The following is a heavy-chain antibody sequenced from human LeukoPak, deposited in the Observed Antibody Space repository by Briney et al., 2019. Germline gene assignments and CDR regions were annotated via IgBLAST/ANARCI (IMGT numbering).Heavy chain of an antibody. CDR2: INWNGGST. V-gene: IGHV3-20*04. J-gene: IGHJ4*02. Sequence: GGSLRLSCAASGFTFDDYAMHWVRQAPGKGLEWVSGINWNGGSTGYADSVQGRFTIFRDNAKNSLYLQLHSLRAEDTAFYYCARGTNSGSYMALYYLDYWGQGTLVTVSS. CDR1: GFTFDDYA. CDR3: ARGTNSGSYMALYYLDY. D-gene: IGHD1-26*01.